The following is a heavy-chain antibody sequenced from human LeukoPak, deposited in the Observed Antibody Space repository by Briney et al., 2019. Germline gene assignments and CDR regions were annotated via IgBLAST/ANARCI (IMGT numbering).Heavy chain of an antibody. D-gene: IGHD6-19*01. CDR1: GFTFDDYA. Sequence: HPGGSLRLSCAASGFTFDDYAMHRVRQAPGKGLEWVSGISWNSGSIGYADSVKGRFTISRDNAKNSLYLQMNSLRAEDTALYYCAKDIGWLAYYFDYWGQGTLVTVSS. CDR2: ISWNSGSI. J-gene: IGHJ4*02. CDR3: AKDIGWLAYYFDY. V-gene: IGHV3-9*01.